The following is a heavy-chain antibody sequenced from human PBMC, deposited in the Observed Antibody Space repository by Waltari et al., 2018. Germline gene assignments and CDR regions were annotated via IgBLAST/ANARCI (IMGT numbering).Heavy chain of an antibody. Sequence: QVRLQESGPGLVKPSETLSLTCTVSAASISSYYWSWIRQPPGKGLAWIAYIYFSGSTSYNPALKSRGAISGDTSKKQFSLRLSSVTAADTAVYYCARGDTSNWFASYFDFWGQGILVSVSS. CDR1: AASISSYY. CDR3: ARGDTSNWFASYFDF. V-gene: IGHV4-59*01. CDR2: IYFSGST. J-gene: IGHJ4*02. D-gene: IGHD3-10*01.